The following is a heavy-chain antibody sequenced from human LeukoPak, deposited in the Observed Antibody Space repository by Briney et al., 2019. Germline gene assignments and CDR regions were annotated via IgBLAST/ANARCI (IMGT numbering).Heavy chain of an antibody. CDR3: ARGGRGLRLGELSFIDY. J-gene: IGHJ4*02. D-gene: IGHD3-16*02. CDR2: INPSGGST. CDR1: GYTFTSYY. V-gene: IGHV1-46*01. Sequence: GASVKVSCKASGYTFTSYYMHWVRQAPGQGLEWMGIINPSGGSTSYAQKFQGRVTMTRDTSTSTVYMELSSLRSEDTAVYYCARGGRGLRLGELSFIDYWGQGTLVTVSS.